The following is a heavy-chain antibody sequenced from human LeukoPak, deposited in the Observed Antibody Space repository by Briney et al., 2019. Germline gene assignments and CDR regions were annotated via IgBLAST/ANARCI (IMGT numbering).Heavy chain of an antibody. J-gene: IGHJ4*02. Sequence: GESLKISCKASGYSFSSYWIGWVRQMPGKGLELMGIIYPGDSDTRYTPSFQGQVTISADKSITTAYPQWSSLQASDAAMYYCARSLSPAAVALDYWGQGALVTVSS. CDR2: IYPGDSDT. CDR1: GYSFSSYW. D-gene: IGHD2-2*01. V-gene: IGHV5-51*01. CDR3: ARSLSPAAVALDY.